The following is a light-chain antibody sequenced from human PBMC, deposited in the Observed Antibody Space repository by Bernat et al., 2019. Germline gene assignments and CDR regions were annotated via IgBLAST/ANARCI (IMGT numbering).Light chain of an antibody. CDR3: MQRIQLPHT. CDR2: EVS. V-gene: IGKV2D-29*01. Sequence: DIVMTQTPLSLSVTPGQPASISCKSSESLLHSDGKTYLSWYLQKAGQPPQVLIYEVSYRFSGVPKRFSGSGSGTDFTLKISRVEPGDVGVYYCMQRIQLPHTFGGGTRLEIK. CDR1: ESLLHSDGKTY. J-gene: IGKJ4*01.